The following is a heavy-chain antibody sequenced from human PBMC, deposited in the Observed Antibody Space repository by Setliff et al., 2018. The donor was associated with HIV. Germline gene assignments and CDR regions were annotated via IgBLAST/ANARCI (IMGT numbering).Heavy chain of an antibody. CDR3: ARGHMLITYYYYYYMDV. CDR2: IYYSGST. Sequence: PSETLSLTCTVSGGSISSYYWSWIRQPPGKGLEWIGYIYYSGSTNYNPSRKSRVTISVDTSKNQFSLKLSSVTAADTAVYYCARGHMLITYYYYYYMDVWGKGTTVTVSS. D-gene: IGHD3-10*02. V-gene: IGHV4-59*01. J-gene: IGHJ6*03. CDR1: GGSISSYY.